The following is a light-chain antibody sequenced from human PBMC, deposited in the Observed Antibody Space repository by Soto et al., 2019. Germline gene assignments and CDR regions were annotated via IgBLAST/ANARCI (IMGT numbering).Light chain of an antibody. Sequence: QSVLTQPASVSGSPGQSITISCTGTSSDVGGYNYVSWYQQHPGKAPKLMIYDVSNRPSGVSNRFSGSKSGNTASLTISGLQAEDEADYYCSSYTSSSTLVFGGGNKVTV. J-gene: IGLJ2*01. V-gene: IGLV2-14*01. CDR1: SSDVGGYNY. CDR2: DVS. CDR3: SSYTSSSTLV.